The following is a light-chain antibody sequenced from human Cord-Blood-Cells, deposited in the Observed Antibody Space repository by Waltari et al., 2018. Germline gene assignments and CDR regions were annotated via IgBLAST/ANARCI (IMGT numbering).Light chain of an antibody. CDR2: DVS. V-gene: IGLV2-14*01. CDR3: SSYTSSSTWV. CDR1: SSDVGGYNY. J-gene: IGLJ3*02. Sequence: QSALTQPASVSGSPGQSITISCTGTSSDVGGYNYVSWYQQHPGKAPKLMIYDVSNRPSGVSNRFPGSKSGNTASLTLSGLQAEEEADYYCSSYTSSSTWVLGGGTKLTVL.